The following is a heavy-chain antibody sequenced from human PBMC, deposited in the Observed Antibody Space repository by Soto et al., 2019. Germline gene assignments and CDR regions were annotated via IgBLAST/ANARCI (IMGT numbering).Heavy chain of an antibody. J-gene: IGHJ5*01. Sequence: SETLSLTCTLSGGSVRAPDWWNWVRQSPDKGLEWIAEVHISGHSNYNPPLRSRVSVSIDSSKNQFYLNLNSVTAADTAIYYCARVRQGCSANNCYFDPWGQGTQVTVSS. D-gene: IGHD1-1*01. CDR3: ARVRQGCSANNCYFDP. CDR1: GGSVRAPDW. V-gene: IGHV4-4*02. CDR2: VHISGHS.